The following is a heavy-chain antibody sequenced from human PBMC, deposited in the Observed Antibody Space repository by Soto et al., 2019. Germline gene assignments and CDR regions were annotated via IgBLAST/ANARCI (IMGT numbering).Heavy chain of an antibody. Sequence: QVQLVQSGAEVKKPGASVKVSCKASGYTFTSYDINWVRQATGQGLEWMGRMNPNSGNTGYAQKFQGRVTMTKHTSISTAYMELSSLRSEDTAVYYCARGYDSSGYYDYWGQGTLVTVSS. CDR3: ARGYDSSGYYDY. V-gene: IGHV1-8*01. D-gene: IGHD3-22*01. CDR1: GYTFTSYD. J-gene: IGHJ4*02. CDR2: MNPNSGNT.